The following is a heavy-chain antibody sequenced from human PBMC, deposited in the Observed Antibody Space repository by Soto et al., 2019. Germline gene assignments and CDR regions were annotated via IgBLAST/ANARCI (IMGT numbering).Heavy chain of an antibody. Sequence: SETLSLTCTVSVGSFSSGSYYWSWIRQPPGKGLEWIGYIYYSGSTNYNPSLKSRVTISVDTSKNQFSLKLSSVTAADTAVYYCARGRIQLWMNWGQGTLVSVSS. CDR2: IYYSGST. J-gene: IGHJ4*02. D-gene: IGHD5-18*01. CDR1: VGSFSSGSYY. CDR3: ARGRIQLWMN. V-gene: IGHV4-61*01.